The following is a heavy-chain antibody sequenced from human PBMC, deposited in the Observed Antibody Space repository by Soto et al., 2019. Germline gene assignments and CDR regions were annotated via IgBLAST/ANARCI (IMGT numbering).Heavy chain of an antibody. CDR1: GGSISSGGYY. CDR3: ARQGFGQLHGLVDV. CDR2: IYFSGNT. V-gene: IGHV4-31*03. Sequence: SETLSLTCTVSGGSISSGGYYWSWIRQHPGKGLEWIGYIYFSGNTYYNPSLKSRVTISVDTSKNQFSLKLSSVTAADTAVYYCARQGFGQLHGLVDVWGPGTTVTVS. D-gene: IGHD3-10*01. J-gene: IGHJ6*02.